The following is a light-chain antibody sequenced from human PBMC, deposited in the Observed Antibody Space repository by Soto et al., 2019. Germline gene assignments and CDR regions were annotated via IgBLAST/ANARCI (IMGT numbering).Light chain of an antibody. Sequence: DIQMTQSPSSLSESAGDRVTITCRASQGISTYLNWYQQKPGKAPKLLIYAASSLQSGVPSRFSGSGSGTDFTLTISSLQPEDFATYYCQQSYSTPITFGQGTRLAI. CDR3: QQSYSTPIT. CDR2: AAS. J-gene: IGKJ5*01. CDR1: QGISTY. V-gene: IGKV1-39*01.